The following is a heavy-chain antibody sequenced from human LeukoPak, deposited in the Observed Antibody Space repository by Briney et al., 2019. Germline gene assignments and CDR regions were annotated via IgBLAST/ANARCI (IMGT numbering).Heavy chain of an antibody. CDR2: INPNSGGK. CDR1: GYTFTDYY. Sequence: ASVKVSCKASGYTFTDYYMHWVRQAPGQGLEWMGWINPNSGGKNYAQKFQGRVTMTRDTSISTAYMELSRLRSDDTAVYYCASIKYGGLFGDFDYWGQGTLVTVSS. D-gene: IGHD2-21*01. CDR3: ASIKYGGLFGDFDY. J-gene: IGHJ4*02. V-gene: IGHV1-2*02.